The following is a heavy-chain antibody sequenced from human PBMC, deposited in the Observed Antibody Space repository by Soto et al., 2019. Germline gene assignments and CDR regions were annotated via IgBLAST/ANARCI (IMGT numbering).Heavy chain of an antibody. CDR3: ARVSGYYDSSGYYYGHWFAP. V-gene: IGHV4-59*01. Sequence: SETLSLTCTVSGGSISSYYWSWIRQPPGKGLEWIGYIYYSGSTNYNPSLKSRVTISVDTSKNQFSLKLSSVTAADTAVYYCARVSGYYDSSGYYYGHWFAPWGQGTLVTVSS. D-gene: IGHD3-22*01. CDR1: GGSISSYY. J-gene: IGHJ5*02. CDR2: IYYSGST.